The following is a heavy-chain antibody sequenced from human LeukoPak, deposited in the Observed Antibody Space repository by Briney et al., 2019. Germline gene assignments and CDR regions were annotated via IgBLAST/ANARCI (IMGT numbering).Heavy chain of an antibody. CDR3: ARRITIFGVVIMEYFDY. Sequence: PSETLSLTCAVSGYSISSGYYWGWIRQPPGKGLEWIGSIYHSGSTYYNPSLKSRVTISVDTSKNQFSLKLSSVTAADTAVYYCARRITIFGVVIMEYFDYWGQGTLVTASS. V-gene: IGHV4-38-2*01. J-gene: IGHJ4*02. D-gene: IGHD3-3*01. CDR2: IYHSGST. CDR1: GYSISSGYY.